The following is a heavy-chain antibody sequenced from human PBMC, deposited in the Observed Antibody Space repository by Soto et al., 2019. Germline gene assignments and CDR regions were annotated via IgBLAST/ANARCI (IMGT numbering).Heavy chain of an antibody. CDR3: ARVDTAIGISY. J-gene: IGHJ4*01. CDR1: GGSISSFY. CDR2: IYYSGST. Sequence: QVQLQESGPGLVKPSETLSLTCTVSGGSISSFYWSWIRKPPGKGLEWIGYIYYSGSTNYMLALKSRVTISVDTSKNQFSLKLSSVTAADTAVYYCARVDTAIGISYWRQRTLVT. V-gene: IGHV4-59*01. D-gene: IGHD5-18*01.